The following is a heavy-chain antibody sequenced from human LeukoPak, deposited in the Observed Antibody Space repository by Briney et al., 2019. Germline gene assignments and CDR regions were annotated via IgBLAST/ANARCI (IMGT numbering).Heavy chain of an antibody. J-gene: IGHJ4*02. CDR1: GYTFTGYY. V-gene: IGHV1-2*02. Sequence: ASVKVSCKASGYTFTGYYMHWVRQAPGQGLEWMGWINPNSGGTNYAQKFQGRVTMTRDTSISTAYMALSRLRSDDTAVYYCARGYYYDSSGYYRDFDYWGQGTLVTVSS. CDR3: ARGYYYDSSGYYRDFDY. CDR2: INPNSGGT. D-gene: IGHD3-22*01.